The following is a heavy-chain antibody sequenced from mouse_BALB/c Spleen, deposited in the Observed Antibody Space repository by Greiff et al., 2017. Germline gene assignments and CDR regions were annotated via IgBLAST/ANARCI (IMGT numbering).Heavy chain of an antibody. CDR3: ARWDYGRVGGYFDV. CDR1: GYTFTSYN. D-gene: IGHD1-1*01. Sequence: LQQPGAELVKPGASVKMSCKASGYTFTSYNMHWVKQTPGQGLEWIGAIYPGNGDTSYNQKFKGKATLTADKSSSTAYMQLSSLTSEDSAVYYCARWDYGRVGGYFDVWGAGTTVTVSS. V-gene: IGHV1-12*01. J-gene: IGHJ1*01. CDR2: IYPGNGDT.